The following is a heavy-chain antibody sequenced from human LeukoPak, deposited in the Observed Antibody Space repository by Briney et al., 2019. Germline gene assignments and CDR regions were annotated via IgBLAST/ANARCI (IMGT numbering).Heavy chain of an antibody. V-gene: IGHV4-59*01. Sequence: SETLSLTCTVSGVSINTYSWSWVRQPPGKGLEWIGYMSYTGSTSYNPSLRSRVTISVDKSKNQFSLKLTSVTAADTAVYFCATDGYFEVWGRGTLVTVSS. CDR2: MSYTGST. J-gene: IGHJ2*01. CDR1: GVSINTYS. CDR3: ATDGYFEV.